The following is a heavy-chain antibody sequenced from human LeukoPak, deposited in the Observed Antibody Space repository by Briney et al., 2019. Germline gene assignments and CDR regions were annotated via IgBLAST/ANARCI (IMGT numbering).Heavy chain of an antibody. CDR2: ISSGGGT. V-gene: IGHV3-53*01. CDR1: GFTVSSNY. CDR3: AKDKEPRYDSQGWDY. J-gene: IGHJ4*02. Sequence: GGSLRLSCAASGFTVSSNYMSWVRQAPGKGLEWVSLISSGGGTYYADSVKGRFTISRDNSKSMVYLQMNSLRADDTAVYYCAKDKEPRYDSQGWDYWGQGTLVTVSS. D-gene: IGHD3-22*01.